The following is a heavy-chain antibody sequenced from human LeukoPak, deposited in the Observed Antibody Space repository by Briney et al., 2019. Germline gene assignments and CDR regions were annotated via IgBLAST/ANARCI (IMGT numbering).Heavy chain of an antibody. D-gene: IGHD6-13*01. CDR2: INPNSGGT. CDR1: GYTFTGYY. J-gene: IGHJ4*02. V-gene: IGHV1-2*02. CDR3: ARDPRIAAAGGFDY. Sequence: ASVKVSCKASGYTFTGYYMHWVRQAPGQGLEWMGWINPNSGGTNYAQKFQGRVTMTRDTSISTAYRELSRLRSDDTAVYYCARDPRIAAAGGFDYWGQGTLVTVSS.